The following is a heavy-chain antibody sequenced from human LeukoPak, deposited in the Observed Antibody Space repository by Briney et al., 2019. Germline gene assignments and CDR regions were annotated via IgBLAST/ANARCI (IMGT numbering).Heavy chain of an antibody. D-gene: IGHD2-15*01. CDR3: ARDSCSGGSCYLVY. CDR2: INPNSGGT. CDR1: GYTFTTYD. Sequence: ASVKVSCKASGYTFTTYDINWVRQATGQGLEWMGWINPNSGGTNYAQKFQGRVTMTRDTSISTAYMELSRLRSDDTAVYYCARDSCSGGSCYLVYWGQGTLVTVSS. V-gene: IGHV1-2*02. J-gene: IGHJ4*02.